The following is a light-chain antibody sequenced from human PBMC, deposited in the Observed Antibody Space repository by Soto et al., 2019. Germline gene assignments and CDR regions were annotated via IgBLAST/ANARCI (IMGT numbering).Light chain of an antibody. J-gene: IGKJ1*01. CDR3: QQYDGYSPQT. CDR2: DSS. CDR1: QSVRNW. V-gene: IGKV1-5*01. Sequence: DIQMTQSPSTLFASVGDRVTITCRASQSVRNWLAWYQQKPGRAPHLLIYDSSTLEPGVPSRFRGSGSGTEFTLTINGPQPDDFGNYYCQQYDGYSPQTFGQGTKVEIK.